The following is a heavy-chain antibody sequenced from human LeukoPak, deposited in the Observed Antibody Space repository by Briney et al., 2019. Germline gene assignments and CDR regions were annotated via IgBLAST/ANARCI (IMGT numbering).Heavy chain of an antibody. J-gene: IGHJ6*03. CDR2: ISDSGGSA. V-gene: IGHV3-23*01. CDR1: GFTFNTYA. Sequence: GGSLRLSCAASGFTFNTYAMSWVRQAPGKGLEWVSAISDSGGSAYYADSVKGRFTISRDNSKNTLYLQMNSLRAEDTAVYYCASPSHPRLRSFEPNNYYYIDVWGKGTTVTVSS. D-gene: IGHD3-9*01. CDR3: ASPSHPRLRSFEPNNYYYIDV.